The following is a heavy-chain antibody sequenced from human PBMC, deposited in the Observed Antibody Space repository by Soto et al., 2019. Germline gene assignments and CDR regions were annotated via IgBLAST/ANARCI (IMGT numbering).Heavy chain of an antibody. J-gene: IGHJ6*02. D-gene: IGHD3-22*01. CDR2: IIPIFGTA. Sequence: GASVKVSCKASGYTFTSYGMNWVRQAPGQGLEWMGGIIPIFGTANYAQKFQGRVTITADESTSTAYMELSSLRSEDTAVYYCARDGVLLLRTLYYYGMDVWGQGTTVTVSS. CDR1: GYTFTSYG. V-gene: IGHV1-69*13. CDR3: ARDGVLLLRTLYYYGMDV.